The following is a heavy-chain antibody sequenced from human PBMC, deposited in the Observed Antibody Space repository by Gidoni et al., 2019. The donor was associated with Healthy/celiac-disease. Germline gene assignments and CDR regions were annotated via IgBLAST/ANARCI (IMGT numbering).Heavy chain of an antibody. CDR3: ARVVEGYSSSSRQNYFDY. V-gene: IGHV1-69*06. D-gene: IGHD6-6*01. J-gene: IGHJ4*02. CDR1: GGTFSSYA. CDR2: IIPIFGTA. Sequence: QVQLVQSGAAVKKPGSSVKVSCKASGGTFSSYAISWVRQAPGQGLEWMGGIIPIFGTANYAQKFQGRVTITADKSTSTAYMELSSLRSEDTAVYYCARVVEGYSSSSRQNYFDYWGQGTLVTVSS.